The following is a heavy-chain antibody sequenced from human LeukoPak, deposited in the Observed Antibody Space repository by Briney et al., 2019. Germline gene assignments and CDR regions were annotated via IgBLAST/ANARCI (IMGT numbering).Heavy chain of an antibody. V-gene: IGHV4-30-2*01. CDR1: GGSISSGGYS. J-gene: IGHJ5*02. CDR3: ARGGPLWFYP. Sequence: SETLSLTCAVSGGSISSGGYSWSWIRQPPGKGLEWIGYIYHSGSTYYNPSLKSRVTISVDRSKNQFSLKLSSVTAADTAVYYCARGGPLWFYPWGQGTLVTVSS. CDR2: IYHSGST.